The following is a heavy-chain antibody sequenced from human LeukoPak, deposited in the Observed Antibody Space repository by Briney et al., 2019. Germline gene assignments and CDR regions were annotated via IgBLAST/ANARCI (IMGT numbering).Heavy chain of an antibody. CDR2: IYYSGST. CDR3: ARDERDTMDV. J-gene: IGHJ6*02. D-gene: IGHD5-24*01. V-gene: IGHV4-31*03. Sequence: SETLSLTCTVSGGSISSGGYYWSWIRQHPGKGLEWIGYIYYSGSTYYNPSLKSRVTISVDTSKNQFSLKLSSVTAADTAVYYCARDERDTMDVWGQGTTVTVSS. CDR1: GGSISSGGYY.